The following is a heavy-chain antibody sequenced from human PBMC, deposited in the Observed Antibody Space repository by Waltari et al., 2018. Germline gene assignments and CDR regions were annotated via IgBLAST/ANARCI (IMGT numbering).Heavy chain of an antibody. D-gene: IGHD1-26*01. V-gene: IGHV3-48*04. J-gene: IGHJ3*02. CDR1: GFPFRPCS. CDR3: AREIGIGAFDI. Sequence: EVQLVESGGGLVPPGGSLCIACAASGFPFRPCSMNGVREAPGKGLEWVSYISSSSSTIYYADSVKGRFTISRDNAKNSLYLQMNSLRAEDTAVYYCAREIGIGAFDIWGQGTMVTVSS. CDR2: ISSSSSTI.